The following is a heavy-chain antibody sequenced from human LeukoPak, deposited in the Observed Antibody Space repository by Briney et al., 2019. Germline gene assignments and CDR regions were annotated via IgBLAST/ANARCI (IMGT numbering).Heavy chain of an antibody. J-gene: IGHJ4*02. CDR3: AREAVDWPSDY. CDR1: GFTFSSYW. Sequence: GGSLRLSCAASGFTFSSYWMHWVRQAPGKGLEWVSSISSSSSYIYYADSVKGRFTISRDNAKNSLYLQMNSLRAEDTAVYYCAREAVDWPSDYWGQGTLVTVSS. D-gene: IGHD3-9*01. V-gene: IGHV3-21*01. CDR2: ISSSSSYI.